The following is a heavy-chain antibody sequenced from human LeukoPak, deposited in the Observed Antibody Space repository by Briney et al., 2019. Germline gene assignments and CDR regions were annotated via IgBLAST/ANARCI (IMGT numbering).Heavy chain of an antibody. D-gene: IGHD3-22*01. Sequence: GGSLRLSCAASGFTFSSYSMNWVRQAPGKGLEWVSSISSSSSYIYYADSVKGRFTISRDNAKNSLYLQMNSLRAEDTAVYYCARTHYYDSSGYFPYDAFDIWGQGTMVTVSS. V-gene: IGHV3-21*01. J-gene: IGHJ3*02. CDR1: GFTFSSYS. CDR3: ARTHYYDSSGYFPYDAFDI. CDR2: ISSSSSYI.